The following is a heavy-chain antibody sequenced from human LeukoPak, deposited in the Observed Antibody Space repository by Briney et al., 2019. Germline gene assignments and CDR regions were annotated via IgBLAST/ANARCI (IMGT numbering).Heavy chain of an antibody. CDR1: GGSFSGYY. J-gene: IGHJ4*02. CDR2: INHSGST. Sequence: SETLSLTCAVYGGSFSGYYWSWIRQPPGKGLEWIGEINHSGSTNYNPSLKSRVTISVDTSKNQFSLKLSSVTAADTAVYYCAKGRLSGSYYVGRSYYFDYWGQGTLVTVSS. CDR3: AKGRLSGSYYVGRSYYFDY. D-gene: IGHD1-26*01. V-gene: IGHV4-34*01.